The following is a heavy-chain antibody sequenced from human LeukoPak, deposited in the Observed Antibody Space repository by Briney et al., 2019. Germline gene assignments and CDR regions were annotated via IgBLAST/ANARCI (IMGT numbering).Heavy chain of an antibody. CDR1: GFTVSSNY. CDR3: AKDRVTAAGYYFDY. CDR2: IYSGSST. J-gene: IGHJ4*02. Sequence: GGSLRLSCAASGFTVSSNYMSWVRQAPGKGLEWVSVIYSGSSTYYADSVKGRFTISRDNSKNTLYLQMTSLRAEDTAVYYCAKDRVTAAGYYFDYWGQGTLVTVSS. D-gene: IGHD6-13*01. V-gene: IGHV3-53*05.